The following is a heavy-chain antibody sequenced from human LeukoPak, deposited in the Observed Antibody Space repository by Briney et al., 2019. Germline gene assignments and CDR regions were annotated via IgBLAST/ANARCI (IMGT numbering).Heavy chain of an antibody. Sequence: SETLSLTCAVYGGSFSGYYWSWIRHPPGKGLEWIGEINHSGSTNYNPSLKSRVTISVDTSKSQFSLKLSSVTAADTAVYYCARGLGYCSNTSCYRLYYFDYWGQGTLVTVSS. CDR2: INHSGST. CDR1: GGSFSGYY. J-gene: IGHJ4*02. V-gene: IGHV4-34*01. D-gene: IGHD2-2*01. CDR3: ARGLGYCSNTSCYRLYYFDY.